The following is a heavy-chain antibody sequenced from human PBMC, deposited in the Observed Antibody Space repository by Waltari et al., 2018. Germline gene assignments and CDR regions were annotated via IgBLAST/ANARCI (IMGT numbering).Heavy chain of an antibody. Sequence: VPGKGVEWVSSVHSARTKAYYADSVKGRFTISKDTSKNRVYLEGGNLGVEDTAKYYCAKRGGTGTVAVGGIHCDHWGQGTLVTVSS. V-gene: IGHV3-23*03. J-gene: IGHJ4*02. D-gene: IGHD1-26*01. CDR2: VHSARTKA. CDR3: AKRGGTGTVAVGGIHCDH.